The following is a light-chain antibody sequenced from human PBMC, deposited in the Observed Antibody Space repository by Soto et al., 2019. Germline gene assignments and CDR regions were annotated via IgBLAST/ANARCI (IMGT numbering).Light chain of an antibody. Sequence: ENVSTQSPGTLSLSPGERATLSCRASQSVTSYLAWYQQRPGQAPRLLIYDASRRATGIPARFSGSGSGADFTLTISTLEPEDFAVYYCQQRSSWPITFGQGTKVDIK. J-gene: IGKJ1*01. CDR1: QSVTSY. V-gene: IGKV3-11*01. CDR2: DAS. CDR3: QQRSSWPIT.